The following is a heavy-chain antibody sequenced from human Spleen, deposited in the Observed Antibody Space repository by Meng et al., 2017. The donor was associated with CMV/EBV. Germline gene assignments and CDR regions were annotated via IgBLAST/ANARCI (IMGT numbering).Heavy chain of an antibody. CDR3: ARDRRMAAAHYYFDY. V-gene: IGHV1-46*01. J-gene: IGHJ4*02. CDR1: GDTVSTSY. Sequence: SGDTVSTSYIHWVRQAPGQGLEWMGIINPSGDRTSYAHNFQGRVTMTRDTSTSTVYMELSSLRSEDTAVYFCARDRRMAAAHYYFDYWGQGTLVTVSS. CDR2: INPSGDRT. D-gene: IGHD2-15*01.